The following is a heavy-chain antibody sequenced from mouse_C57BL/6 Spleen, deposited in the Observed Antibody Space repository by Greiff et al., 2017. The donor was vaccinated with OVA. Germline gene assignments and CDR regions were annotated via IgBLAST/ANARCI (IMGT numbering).Heavy chain of an antibody. CDR1: GYTFTSYW. D-gene: IGHD2-10*01. Sequence: QVQLKQPWAELVKPGASVKLSCKASGYTFTSYWMHWVKQRPGQGLEWIGMIHPNSGSPNSNEKFKSKATLTVDKSSSTAYMQLSSLTSEDSAVYYGARPTMITGPWYVDVWGTGTTVTVSS. CDR2: IHPNSGSP. CDR3: ARPTMITGPWYVDV. J-gene: IGHJ1*03. V-gene: IGHV1-64*01.